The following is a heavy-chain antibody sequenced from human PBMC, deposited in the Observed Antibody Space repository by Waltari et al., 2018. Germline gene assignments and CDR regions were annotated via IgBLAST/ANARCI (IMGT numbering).Heavy chain of an antibody. CDR3: ASPLTAGSGDAFDI. J-gene: IGHJ3*02. V-gene: IGHV4-61*02. Sequence: QVQLQESGPGLVKPSQTLSLTCTVSGDSISSGNYYWSWIRQPAGKGLEWIGRIYNSGSTRYNPSLKSRVTISVDTSKNQFSLKLSSVTAADTAVYYCASPLTAGSGDAFDIWGQGTMVTVSS. D-gene: IGHD6-13*01. CDR1: GDSISSGNYY. CDR2: IYNSGST.